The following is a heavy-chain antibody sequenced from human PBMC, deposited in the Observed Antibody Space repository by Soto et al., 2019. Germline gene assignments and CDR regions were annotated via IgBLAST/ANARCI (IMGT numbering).Heavy chain of an antibody. J-gene: IGHJ6*02. V-gene: IGHV2-5*02. CDR1: GFSLSTSGVG. Sequence: QITLKESGPTLVKPTQTLTLTCTFSGFSLSTSGVGVGWIRQPPGKALEWLALIYWDDDKRYSPSLKSRLTITKDTSKNQVVLTMTNMVPVDTATYYCAHRGSNHRHPYYYYGMDVWGQGTTVTVSS. CDR2: IYWDDDK. D-gene: IGHD4-4*01. CDR3: AHRGSNHRHPYYYYGMDV.